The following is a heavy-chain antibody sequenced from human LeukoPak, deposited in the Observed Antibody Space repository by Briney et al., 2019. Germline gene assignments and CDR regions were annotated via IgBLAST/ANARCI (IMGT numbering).Heavy chain of an antibody. CDR1: GFSFSAYA. CDR3: AKGGKWDVTPFDY. Sequence: GGSLRLSCAASGFSFSAYAMSWVRQAPGKGLEWVSAISGSGSSTTYADSVEGRFTISRDNSKNTLYLQVNSLRAEDTAVYYCAKGGKWDVTPFDYWGQGTLVTVSS. CDR2: ISGSGSST. J-gene: IGHJ4*02. D-gene: IGHD1-26*01. V-gene: IGHV3-23*01.